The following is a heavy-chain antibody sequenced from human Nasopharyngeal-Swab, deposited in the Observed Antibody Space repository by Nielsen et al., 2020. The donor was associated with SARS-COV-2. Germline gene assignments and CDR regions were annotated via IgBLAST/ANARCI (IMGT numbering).Heavy chain of an antibody. CDR3: AREEITIFGVVIIRGDGDYYYGMDV. D-gene: IGHD3-3*01. V-gene: IGHV1-2*02. CDR2: INPNSGGT. CDR1: GYTFTGYY. J-gene: IGHJ6*02. Sequence: ASVKVSCKASGYTFTGYYMHWVRQAPGQGLEWMGWINPNSGGTNYAQKFQGRVTMTRDTSISTAYMGLSRLRSDDTAVYYCAREEITIFGVVIIRGDGDYYYGMDVWGQGTTVTVSS.